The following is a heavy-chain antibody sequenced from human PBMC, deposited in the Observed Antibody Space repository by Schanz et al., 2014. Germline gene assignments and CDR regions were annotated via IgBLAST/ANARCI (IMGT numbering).Heavy chain of an antibody. D-gene: IGHD5-18*01. V-gene: IGHV3-66*01. CDR3: ARGTDTAMEHRPFDY. J-gene: IGHJ4*02. CDR1: GFIVSSTY. Sequence: EVQLVESGGDLVQPGGSQRLSCAASGFIVSSTYMTWVRQAPGKGLEWVSIIYSGVSTYYADSVKGRFTISRDNSKNTVYLQMNSLRGEDTGMYYCARGTDTAMEHRPFDYWGQGSLVTVSP. CDR2: IYSGVST.